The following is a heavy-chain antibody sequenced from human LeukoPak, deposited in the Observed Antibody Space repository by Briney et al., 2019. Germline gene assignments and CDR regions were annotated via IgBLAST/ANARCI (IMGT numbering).Heavy chain of an antibody. Sequence: SVKVSCKASGGTFSSYAISWVRQAPGQGLEWMGGIIPIFGTANYAQKFQGRVTITADKSTSTAYMELSSLRSEDTAVYYCATEIVGATQGDYWGQGTLVTVSS. CDR2: IIPIFGTA. D-gene: IGHD1-26*01. V-gene: IGHV1-69*06. CDR1: GGTFSSYA. J-gene: IGHJ4*02. CDR3: ATEIVGATQGDY.